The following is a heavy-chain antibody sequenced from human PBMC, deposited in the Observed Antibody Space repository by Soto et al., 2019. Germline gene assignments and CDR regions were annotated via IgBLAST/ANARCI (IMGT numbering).Heavy chain of an antibody. CDR3: ASSGDCSDTNCYKAFDI. D-gene: IGHD2-2*02. J-gene: IGHJ3*02. CDR1: GFTFSRYA. Sequence: GGSLRLSCAASGFTFSRYAMHWVRQAPGKGLEWVAIISYDGTNKDYADSVKGRFTVSRDNSKNTLYLHMSSLTTEDTAVYYCASSGDCSDTNCYKAFDIWGQGTMVTVSS. V-gene: IGHV3-30-3*01. CDR2: ISYDGTNK.